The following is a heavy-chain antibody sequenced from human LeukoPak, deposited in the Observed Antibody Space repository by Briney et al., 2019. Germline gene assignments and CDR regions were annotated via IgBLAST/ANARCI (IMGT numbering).Heavy chain of an antibody. Sequence: GGTLRLSCAASGFTFSSYGMSWVRQAPGKGLEWVSAISGRGDSTYYADSVKGRFTISRDNSKNTLYLQMNSLRAEDTAVYYCARRSGIAVAGAFDYWGQGTLVTVSS. D-gene: IGHD6-19*01. CDR1: GFTFSSYG. CDR2: ISGRGDST. CDR3: ARRSGIAVAGAFDY. V-gene: IGHV3-23*01. J-gene: IGHJ4*02.